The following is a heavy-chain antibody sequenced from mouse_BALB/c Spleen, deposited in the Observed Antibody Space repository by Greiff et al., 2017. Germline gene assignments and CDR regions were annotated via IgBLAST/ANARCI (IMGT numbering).Heavy chain of an antibody. D-gene: IGHD1-1*01. J-gene: IGHJ4*01. CDR2: IRLKSNNYAT. V-gene: IGHV6-6*02. Sequence: EVMLVESGGGLVQPGGSMKLSCVASGFTFSNYWMNWVRQSPEKGLEWVAEIRLKSNNYATHYAESVKGRFTISRDDSKSSVYLQMNNLRAEDTGIYYCTRIDYGSSYDYAMDYWGQGTSVTVSS. CDR3: TRIDYGSSYDYAMDY. CDR1: GFTFSNYW.